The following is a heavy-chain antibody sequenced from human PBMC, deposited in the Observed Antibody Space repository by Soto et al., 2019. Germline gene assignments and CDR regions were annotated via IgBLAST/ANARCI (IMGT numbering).Heavy chain of an antibody. CDR3: ASWWAIKGYFTY. D-gene: IGHD2-15*01. CDR2: FYRTGST. J-gene: IGHJ4*02. V-gene: IGHV4-4*02. Sequence: PSETLSLTCAVSGGSISTSNWWSWVRQPPGKGLEWIGEFYRTGSTNYNPSLKSRLTISVDTSKNQFSLKLTSVTAADTAVYYCASWWAIKGYFTYWGQGSLVTVSS. CDR1: GGSISTSNW.